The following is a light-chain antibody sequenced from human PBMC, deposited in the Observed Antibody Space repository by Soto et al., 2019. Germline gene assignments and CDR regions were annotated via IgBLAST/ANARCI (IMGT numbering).Light chain of an antibody. V-gene: IGLV2-8*01. J-gene: IGLJ1*01. Sequence: QSVLTQPPSASGSPGQSVTISCTGTISDVGTYDYVSWYQQHPGKAPKLMIFEVNKRPSGVPNRFSGSKSGNTASLTVSGLQAEDEADYYCSSYAGSDNEVFGTGTKLTVL. CDR3: SSYAGSDNEV. CDR2: EVN. CDR1: ISDVGTYDY.